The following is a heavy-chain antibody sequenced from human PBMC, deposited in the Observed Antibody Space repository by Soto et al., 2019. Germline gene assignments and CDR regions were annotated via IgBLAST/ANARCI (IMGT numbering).Heavy chain of an antibody. Sequence: GSLRLSCAASGFTFSSYDMHWVRQATGKGLEWVSAIGTAGDTYYPGSVKGRFTISRENAKNSLYLQMNSLRAEDTAVYYCAREDSSSWYGGLWFDPWGQGTLVTVSS. J-gene: IGHJ5*02. D-gene: IGHD6-13*01. CDR3: AREDSSSWYGGLWFDP. CDR2: IGTAGDT. V-gene: IGHV3-13*01. CDR1: GFTFSSYD.